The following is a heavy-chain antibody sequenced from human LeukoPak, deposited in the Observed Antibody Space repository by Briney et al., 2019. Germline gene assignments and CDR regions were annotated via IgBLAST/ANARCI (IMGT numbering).Heavy chain of an antibody. CDR2: INPSGGST. J-gene: IGHJ4*02. CDR1: GYTFTGYY. Sequence: ASVTVSCKASGYTFTGYYMHWVRQAPGQGLEWMGLINPSGGSTSYAQKFQGRVTMTRDMSTSAVYMKLSSLRSEGPAVYYCARAKGYSSSWYGPRAFDYWGQGTLVTVSS. D-gene: IGHD6-13*01. V-gene: IGHV1-46*01. CDR3: ARAKGYSSSWYGPRAFDY.